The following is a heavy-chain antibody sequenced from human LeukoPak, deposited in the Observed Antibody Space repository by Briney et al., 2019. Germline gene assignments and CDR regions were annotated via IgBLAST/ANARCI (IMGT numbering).Heavy chain of an antibody. D-gene: IGHD6-6*01. CDR3: ARVTEQLVLDY. V-gene: IGHV1-2*02. Sequence: ASVKVSCKASGYTFTDYYMHWVRQAPGQGLEWMGWINPNSGGTKYAQKFQGRVTMTRDTSISTAYMELSRLRSDDTAVYYCARVTEQLVLDYWGQGTLVTVSS. CDR2: INPNSGGT. J-gene: IGHJ4*02. CDR1: GYTFTDYY.